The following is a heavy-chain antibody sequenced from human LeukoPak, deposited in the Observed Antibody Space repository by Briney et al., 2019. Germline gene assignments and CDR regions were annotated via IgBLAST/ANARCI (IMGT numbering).Heavy chain of an antibody. D-gene: IGHD6-13*01. CDR3: ARSPRRSWSYYFDY. CDR2: INPSGGST. J-gene: IGHJ4*02. CDR1: GYTFTSYY. V-gene: IGHV1-46*03. Sequence: ASVKVSCTASGYTFTSYYMHWMRQPPGQGLEWMGIINPSGGSTSYAQKFQGRVTMTRDTSTSTVYMELSSLRSGDTAVYYCARSPRRSWSYYFDYWGQGTLVTVSS.